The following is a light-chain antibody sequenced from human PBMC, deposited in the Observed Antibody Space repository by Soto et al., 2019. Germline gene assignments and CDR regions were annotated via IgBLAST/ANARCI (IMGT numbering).Light chain of an antibody. J-gene: IGLJ1*01. V-gene: IGLV2-14*01. CDR2: EVS. Sequence: ALTQPASVSGSPGQSITIPCTGTSSDVGGYNYVSWFQHRPGKAPKLMIYEVSNRPSGVPNRFSASKSGNTASLTISGLQAEDEAYYFCSSYTDSGSLYVFGTGTKVTVL. CDR1: SSDVGGYNY. CDR3: SSYTDSGSLYV.